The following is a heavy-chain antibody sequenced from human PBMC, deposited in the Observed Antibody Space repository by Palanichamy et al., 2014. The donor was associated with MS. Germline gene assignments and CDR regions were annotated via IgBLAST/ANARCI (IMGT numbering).Heavy chain of an antibody. J-gene: IGHJ4*02. Sequence: QVQLVQSGAEVKKPGSSVKVSCKASGGTFSSYAISWVRQAPGQGLEWMGRIIPILGIANYAQKFQGRVTITADKSTSTAYMELSSLRSEDTAVYYCAGSGYGGNTNFDYWGQGTLVTVSS. D-gene: IGHD4-23*01. V-gene: IGHV1-69*04. CDR3: AGSGYGGNTNFDY. CDR1: GGTFSSYA. CDR2: IIPILGIA.